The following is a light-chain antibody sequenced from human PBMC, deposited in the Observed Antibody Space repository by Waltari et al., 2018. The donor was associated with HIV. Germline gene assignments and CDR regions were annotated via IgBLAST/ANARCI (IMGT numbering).Light chain of an antibody. V-gene: IGLV1-47*01. CDR3: EAWDDRLGSL. J-gene: IGLJ2*01. Sequence: QSVLTQPPSASGTPGKRVTIPCSGGSAYSGLYHVYWYPQFPGTAPKLLNYRDNQRPPGVPDRFSGSKSGTSAAQVISGLRSEDEAVYYCEAWDDRLGSLFGGGTKVTVL. CDR2: RDN. CDR1: SAYSGLYH.